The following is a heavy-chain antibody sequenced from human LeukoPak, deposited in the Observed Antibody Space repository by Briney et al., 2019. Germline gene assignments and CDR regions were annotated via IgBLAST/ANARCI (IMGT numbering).Heavy chain of an antibody. Sequence: GGSLRLSCAASGFTFNNYAMTWVRQAPGKGLEWVSGISGSGSSTYYADSVKGRFTLSRDYPKNTLYLQMNSLRAEDTAVYFCAKYSGSYYYPPYWDSWGQGTLVTVSS. CDR1: GFTFNNYA. CDR2: ISGSGSST. D-gene: IGHD1-26*01. V-gene: IGHV3-23*01. CDR3: AKYSGSYYYPPYWDS. J-gene: IGHJ4*02.